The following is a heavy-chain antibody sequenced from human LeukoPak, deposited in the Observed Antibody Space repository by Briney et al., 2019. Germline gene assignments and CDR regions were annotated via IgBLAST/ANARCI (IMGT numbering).Heavy chain of an antibody. V-gene: IGHV4-39*01. Sequence: PSETLSLTWSVSGGSITSSSYYWGWIRQPPGMGLEWIGSIYYSGITYYNQSLKSRATVSVDTSKNQFSLNLNSVTAADTAVYYCARRNGHSWDVGNWFDPWGQGTVVTVSS. CDR2: IYYSGIT. J-gene: IGHJ5*02. CDR3: ARRNGHSWDVGNWFDP. D-gene: IGHD6-13*01. CDR1: GGSITSSSYY.